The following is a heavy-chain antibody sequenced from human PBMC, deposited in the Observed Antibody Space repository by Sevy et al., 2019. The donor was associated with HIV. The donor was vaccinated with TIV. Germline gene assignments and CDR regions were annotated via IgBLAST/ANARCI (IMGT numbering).Heavy chain of an antibody. CDR2: ISYDGSRK. CDR3: ARDLALSGSYSWLAY. D-gene: IGHD1-26*01. V-gene: IGHV3-30*14. Sequence: GGSLRLSCAASGFTFSSYTMHWVRQAPGKGLEWVVFISYDGSRKYYADSVKGRFTISRDNSKNTLYLQMNNLRAEDTAVFYCARDLALSGSYSWLAYWGQGTLVTVSS. J-gene: IGHJ4*02. CDR1: GFTFSSYT.